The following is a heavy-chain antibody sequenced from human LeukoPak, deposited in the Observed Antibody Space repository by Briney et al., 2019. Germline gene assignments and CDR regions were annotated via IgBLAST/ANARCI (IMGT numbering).Heavy chain of an antibody. J-gene: IGHJ6*03. Sequence: SETLSLTCTVSGGSISSSSYYWDWVRQPPGKGLEWIGNVYYGGNTFYNSSLESRVTISVDMSKNQFSLKLSSLTAADTAVYYCARQRADYYYHYLDVWGKGTSVTVSS. CDR2: VYYGGNT. CDR1: GGSISSSSYY. CDR3: ARQRADYYYHYLDV. V-gene: IGHV4-39*01.